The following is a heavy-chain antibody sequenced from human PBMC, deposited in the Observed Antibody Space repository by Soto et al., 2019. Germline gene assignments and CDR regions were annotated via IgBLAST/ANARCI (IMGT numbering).Heavy chain of an antibody. V-gene: IGHV1-69*13. J-gene: IGHJ3*02. CDR3: AIKPTVTADAFDI. D-gene: IGHD4-17*01. Sequence: SVKVSCKASGGTFSSYAISWVRQAPGQGLEWMGGIVPIFGTANYAQKFQGRVTITADESTSTAYMELSSLRSEDTAVYYCAIKPTVTADAFDIWGQGTMVTVSS. CDR1: GGTFSSYA. CDR2: IVPIFGTA.